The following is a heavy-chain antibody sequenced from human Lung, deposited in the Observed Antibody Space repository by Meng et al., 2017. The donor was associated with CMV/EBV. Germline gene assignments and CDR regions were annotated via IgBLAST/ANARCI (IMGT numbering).Heavy chain of an antibody. CDR2: IRGDNR. D-gene: IGHD3-3*01. V-gene: IGHV3-43*01. CDR3: AKEGDTIWYDH. CDR1: GFIFDDYT. Sequence: GESLKISCATSGFIFDDYTIHWVRQAPGKGLEWVSLIRGDNRLYADSVKGRFTISRDNTENSVYLQMNSLRTENTALYYCAKEGDTIWYDHWGQGTLVTVSS. J-gene: IGHJ5*02.